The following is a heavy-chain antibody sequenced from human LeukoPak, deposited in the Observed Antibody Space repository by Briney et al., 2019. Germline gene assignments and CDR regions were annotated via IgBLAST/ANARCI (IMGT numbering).Heavy chain of an antibody. CDR3: ARDGLDGSGSDY. D-gene: IGHD3-10*01. CDR1: GGSFSGYY. J-gene: IGHJ4*02. CDR2: INHSGST. Sequence: SETLSLTCAVYGGSFSGYYWSWIRQPPGKGLEWIGEINHSGSTNYNPSLKSRVTISVDTSKNQFSLKLSSVTAADTAVYYCARDGLDGSGSDYWGQGTLVTVSS. V-gene: IGHV4-34*01.